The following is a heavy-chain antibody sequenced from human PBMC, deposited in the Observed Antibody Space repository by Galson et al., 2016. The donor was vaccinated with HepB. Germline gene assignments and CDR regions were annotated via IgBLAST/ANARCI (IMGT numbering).Heavy chain of an antibody. D-gene: IGHD2-15*01. Sequence: SLRLSCAASGFTFSDHYMDWVRQAPGKGLEWVARIRDKGNSHTTEYAASVKGRFTISRDDSRKSLYLQMNSLRSEDTAVYYCATLGYCDGGRCYGFDSRGQGTLVIVSA. CDR2: IRDKGNSHTT. CDR3: ATLGYCDGGRCYGFDS. J-gene: IGHJ4*02. CDR1: GFTFSDHY. V-gene: IGHV3-72*01.